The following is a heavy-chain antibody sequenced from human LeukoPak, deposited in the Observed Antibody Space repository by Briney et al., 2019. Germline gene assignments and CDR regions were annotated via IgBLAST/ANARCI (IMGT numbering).Heavy chain of an antibody. CDR2: ISSLGSTI. D-gene: IGHD3-16*01. J-gene: IGHJ6*02. CDR1: GFTFSSYA. Sequence: PGGSLRLSCAASGFTFSSYAMNWVRQAPGKGLEWVSYISSLGSTIYYADSVKGRFTISRDNAKNSLYLQMNSLRAEDTAVYFCARGGGLDVWGQGATVTVSS. V-gene: IGHV3-48*01. CDR3: ARGGGLDV.